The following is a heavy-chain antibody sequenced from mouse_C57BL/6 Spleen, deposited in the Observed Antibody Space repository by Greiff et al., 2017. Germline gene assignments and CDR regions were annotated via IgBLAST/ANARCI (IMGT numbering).Heavy chain of an antibody. CDR1: GFNIKDYY. CDR2: IDPEDGDT. Sequence: VHVKQSGAELVRPGASVKLSCTASGFNIKDYYMHWVKQRPEQGLAWIGRIDPEDGDTEYAPKFQGKATMTADTSSNTAYLQRSSLTSEDTAVYYCTTLDSSGYSFDYWGQGTTLTVSS. D-gene: IGHD3-2*02. J-gene: IGHJ2*01. CDR3: TTLDSSGYSFDY. V-gene: IGHV14-1*01.